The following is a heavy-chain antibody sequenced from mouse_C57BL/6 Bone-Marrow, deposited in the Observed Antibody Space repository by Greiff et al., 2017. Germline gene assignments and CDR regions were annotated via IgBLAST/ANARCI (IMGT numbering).Heavy chain of an antibody. J-gene: IGHJ4*01. Sequence: VQRVESGPGLVQPSQSLSITCTVSGFSLNSYGVHWVRQSPGTGLEWLGVIWSGGSTDYNAAFISRLSISKDNSKSQVFFKMNSLQDDYTAIYYCARIPTLLPFYYAMDYWGQGTSVTVSS. D-gene: IGHD1-1*01. CDR2: IWSGGST. CDR3: ARIPTLLPFYYAMDY. CDR1: GFSLNSYG. V-gene: IGHV2-2*01.